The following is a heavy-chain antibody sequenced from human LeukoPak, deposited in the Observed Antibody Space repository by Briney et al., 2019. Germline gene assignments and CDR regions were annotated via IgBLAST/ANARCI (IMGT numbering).Heavy chain of an antibody. CDR2: ISWNSGSI. Sequence: PGRSLRLSCAASGFTFDDYAMHWVRQAPGKGLEWVSGISWNSGSIGYADSVKGRFTISRDNAKNSLYLQMNSLRAEDTAVYYCARDGWFDYWGQGTLVTVSS. CDR1: GFTFDDYA. J-gene: IGHJ4*02. CDR3: ARDGWFDY. V-gene: IGHV3-9*01.